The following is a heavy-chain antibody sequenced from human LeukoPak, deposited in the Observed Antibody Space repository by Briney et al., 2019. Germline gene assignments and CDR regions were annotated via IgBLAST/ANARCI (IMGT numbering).Heavy chain of an antibody. D-gene: IGHD3-3*01. CDR3: AKTLYYDFWSGYFGGDWFDP. J-gene: IGHJ5*02. V-gene: IGHV3-30*02. CDR2: IRYEGSNK. Sequence: GGSLRLSCAASGFTFSSYGMHWVRQAPGQGLKWVAFIRYEGSNKYYADSVKGRFTISRDNSKNTLYLQMNSLRAEDTAVYYCAKTLYYDFWSGYFGGDWFDPWGQGTLVTVSS. CDR1: GFTFSSYG.